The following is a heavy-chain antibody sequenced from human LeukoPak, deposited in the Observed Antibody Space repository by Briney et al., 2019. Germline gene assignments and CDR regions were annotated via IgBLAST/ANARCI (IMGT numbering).Heavy chain of an antibody. CDR3: ARWYRGYDPEPLDY. D-gene: IGHD5-12*01. V-gene: IGHV3-21*01. CDR2: INSNSAYI. J-gene: IGHJ4*02. CDR1: GFTFSAYN. Sequence: GGSLRLSCAASGFTFSAYNINWVRQAPGKGLEWVSSINSNSAYIYYADSVKGRFTISRDNAKNSLYLQMNSLRAEDTAVYYCARWYRGYDPEPLDYWGQGTLVTVSS.